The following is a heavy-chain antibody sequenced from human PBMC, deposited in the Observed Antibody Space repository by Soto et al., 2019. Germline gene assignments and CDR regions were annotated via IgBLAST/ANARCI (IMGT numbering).Heavy chain of an antibody. J-gene: IGHJ6*02. CDR2: IKSKTDGGTT. Sequence: GGSLRLSCAASGFTFSSYSMNWVRQAPGKGLEWVGRIKSKTDGGTTDYAAPVKGRFTISRDDSKNTLYLQMNSLKTEDTAVYYCTTAMNWGPTYYYYGMDVWGQGTTVTVSS. CDR3: TTAMNWGPTYYYYGMDV. D-gene: IGHD7-27*01. CDR1: GFTFSSYS. V-gene: IGHV3-15*07.